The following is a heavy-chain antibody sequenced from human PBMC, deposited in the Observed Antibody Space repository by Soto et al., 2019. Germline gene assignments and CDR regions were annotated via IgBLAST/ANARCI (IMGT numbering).Heavy chain of an antibody. Sequence: GGSLRLSCTASGFTFGDYAMSWFRQAPGKGLEWVGFIRSKAYGGTTEYAASVKGRFTISRDDSKSIAYLQMNSLKTEDTAVYYCTRAREGYCTNGVCFRRDYYYGMDVWGQGTTVTVSS. J-gene: IGHJ6*02. V-gene: IGHV3-49*03. CDR3: TRAREGYCTNGVCFRRDYYYGMDV. CDR1: GFTFGDYA. CDR2: IRSKAYGGTT. D-gene: IGHD2-8*01.